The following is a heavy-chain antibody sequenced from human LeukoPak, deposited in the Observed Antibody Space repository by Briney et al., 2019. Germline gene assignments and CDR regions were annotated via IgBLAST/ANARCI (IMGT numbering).Heavy chain of an antibody. D-gene: IGHD1-26*01. CDR3: ASLRERSYYARGFDY. Sequence: SETLSLACTVSAGSISSSSYYWGWIRQRPGKGLEWIGSIYYSGSTYYNPSLKSRVTISVDTSKNQFSLKLSSVTAADTAVYYCASLRERSYYARGFDYWGQGTLVTVSS. V-gene: IGHV4-39*01. J-gene: IGHJ4*02. CDR2: IYYSGST. CDR1: AGSISSSSYY.